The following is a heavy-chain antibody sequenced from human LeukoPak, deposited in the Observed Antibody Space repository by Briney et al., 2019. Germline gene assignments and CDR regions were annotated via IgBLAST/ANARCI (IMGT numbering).Heavy chain of an antibody. CDR2: IGGSGDST. CDR1: GFTFSSYA. D-gene: IGHD2-15*01. V-gene: IGHV3-23*01. Sequence: GGSLRLSCAASGFTFSSYAMSWVRRAPGKGLEWVSAIGGSGDSTYYADSVKGRFTISRDNSKNTLFLLMNSLRAEDTAVYYCAKDHPVAATSYYAYWGQGTLVTVSS. CDR3: AKDHPVAATSYYAY. J-gene: IGHJ4*02.